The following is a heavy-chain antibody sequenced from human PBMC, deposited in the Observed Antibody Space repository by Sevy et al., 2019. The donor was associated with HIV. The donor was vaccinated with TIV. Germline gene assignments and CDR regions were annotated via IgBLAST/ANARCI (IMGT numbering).Heavy chain of an antibody. V-gene: IGHV3-30-3*01. Sequence: GGSLRLSCAASGFTFSSYAMHWVRQAPGKGLEWVAVISYDGSNKYYADSVKGRFTISRDNSKNTLYLQMNSLRAEDTAVYYCASDVGGATSWSYADYWGQGTLVTVS. CDR3: ASDVGGATSWSYADY. CDR1: GFTFSSYA. CDR2: ISYDGSNK. D-gene: IGHD1-26*01. J-gene: IGHJ4*02.